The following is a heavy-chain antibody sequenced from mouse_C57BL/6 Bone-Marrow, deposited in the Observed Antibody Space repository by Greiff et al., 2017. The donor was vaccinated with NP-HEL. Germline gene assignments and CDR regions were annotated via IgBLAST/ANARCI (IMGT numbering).Heavy chain of an antibody. CDR3: AKKRGTGYFDV. CDR2: IWRGGGT. CDR1: GFSLTSYG. D-gene: IGHD3-3*01. V-gene: IGHV2-5*01. Sequence: VKLQESGPGLVQPSQSLSITCTVSGFSLTSYGVHWVRQSPGKGLEWLGVIWRGGGTAYNAAFMSRLSITKDNSKSQVFFKMNSLQADDTAIYYCAKKRGTGYFDVWGTGTTVTVSS. J-gene: IGHJ1*03.